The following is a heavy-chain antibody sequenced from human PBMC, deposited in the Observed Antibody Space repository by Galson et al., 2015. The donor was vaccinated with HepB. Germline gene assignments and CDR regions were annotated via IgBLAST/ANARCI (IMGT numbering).Heavy chain of an antibody. J-gene: IGHJ4*02. CDR2: ISSSTTL. Sequence: SLRLSCAASGFTFSTYSMNWVRQAPGKGLEWLSYISSSTTLYYADSVKGRFTISRDNAKNSLYLQMNSLRAEDTAVYYCARDQTGTTSLDYWGQGTLVTVSS. V-gene: IGHV3-48*01. CDR1: GFTFSTYS. CDR3: ARDQTGTTSLDY. D-gene: IGHD1-7*01.